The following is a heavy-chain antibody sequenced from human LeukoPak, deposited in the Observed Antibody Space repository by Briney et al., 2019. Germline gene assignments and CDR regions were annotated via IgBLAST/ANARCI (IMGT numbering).Heavy chain of an antibody. CDR3: ARQRGWQQLVYPFDP. CDR2: IYYSGST. J-gene: IGHJ5*02. V-gene: IGHV4-39*01. CDR1: GGSISSSSYY. Sequence: KTSETLSLTCTVSGGSISSSSYYWGWIRQPPGKGLEWIESIYYSGSTYYNPSLKSRVTIAVDTSKNQFSLKLSSVTAADTAVYYCARQRGWQQLVYPFDPWGQGTLVTVSS. D-gene: IGHD6-13*01.